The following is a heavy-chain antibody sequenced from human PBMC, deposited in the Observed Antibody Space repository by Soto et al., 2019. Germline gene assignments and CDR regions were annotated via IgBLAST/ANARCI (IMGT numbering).Heavy chain of an antibody. CDR1: GFTFSSYE. CDR3: AVSSSWYEATFDY. D-gene: IGHD6-13*01. J-gene: IGHJ4*02. V-gene: IGHV3-48*03. CDR2: ISGSGSTI. Sequence: GGSLRLSCAASGFTFSSYEMNWVRQAPGKGLEWVSYISGSGSTIYYADSVKGRFTISRDNAKNSLYLQMNSLRAEDTAVYYCAVSSSWYEATFDYWGQGTLVTVSS.